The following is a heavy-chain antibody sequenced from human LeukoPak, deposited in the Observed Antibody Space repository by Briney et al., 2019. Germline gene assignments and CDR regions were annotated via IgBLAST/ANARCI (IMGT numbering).Heavy chain of an antibody. J-gene: IGHJ4*02. CDR2: ISAYNGNT. V-gene: IGHV1-18*01. D-gene: IGHD3-22*01. CDR3: ARAGYSSSWAYYYDSSGYELLDY. CDR1: GYTFTSYG. Sequence: ASVKVSCKASGYTFTSYGISWVRQAPGQGLEWMGWISAYNGNTNYAQKLQGRVTMTTDTSTSTAYMELRSLRTDDTAVYYCARAGYSSSWAYYYDSSGYELLDYWGQGTLVTVSS.